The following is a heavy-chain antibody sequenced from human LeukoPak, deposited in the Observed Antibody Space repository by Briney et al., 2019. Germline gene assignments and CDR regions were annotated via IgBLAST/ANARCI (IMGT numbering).Heavy chain of an antibody. CDR3: ARIGSQRWLQLYYYYYMDV. Sequence: GGSLRLSCAASGFTFSSYEMNWVRQAPGKGLEWVSYISSSGSTIYYADSVKGRSTISRDNAKNSLYLQMNSLRAEDTAVYYCARIGSQRWLQLYYYYYMDVWGKGTTVTISS. V-gene: IGHV3-48*03. CDR1: GFTFSSYE. D-gene: IGHD5-24*01. CDR2: ISSSGSTI. J-gene: IGHJ6*03.